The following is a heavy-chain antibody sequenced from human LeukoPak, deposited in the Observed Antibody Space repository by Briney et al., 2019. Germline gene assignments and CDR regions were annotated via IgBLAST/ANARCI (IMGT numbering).Heavy chain of an antibody. Sequence: PGGSLRLSCAASGFTFSSYGMHWVRQAPGKGLEWVAVISYDGSNKYYADSVKGRFTISRDNSKNTLYLQMNSLRAEDTAVYYCAKVGSGDFDYWGQGTLVTVSS. CDR2: ISYDGSNK. CDR1: GFTFSSYG. J-gene: IGHJ4*02. CDR3: AKVGSGDFDY. V-gene: IGHV3-30*18. D-gene: IGHD6-19*01.